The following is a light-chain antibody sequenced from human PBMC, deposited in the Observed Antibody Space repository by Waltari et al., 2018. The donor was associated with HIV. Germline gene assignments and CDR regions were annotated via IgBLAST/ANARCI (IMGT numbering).Light chain of an antibody. CDR2: QDR. CDR3: QAWDSNTAHVL. CDR1: KLGDKY. Sequence: SYDLTQPPSVSVSPGQTASITCSGDKLGDKYASWYQQKAGQSPVLVIFQDRQRPSGTPDRFSGSNAGNRATLTVSVTQTMDEADYYWQAWDSNTAHVLFGGGTKVTVL. J-gene: IGLJ2*01. V-gene: IGLV3-1*01.